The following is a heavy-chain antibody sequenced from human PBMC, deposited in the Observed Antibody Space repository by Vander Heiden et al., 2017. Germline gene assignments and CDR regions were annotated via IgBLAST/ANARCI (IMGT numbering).Heavy chain of an antibody. CDR2: IYYSGSD. Sequence: QVQLQESGPGLVKPSQTLSLTCTVSGGSISSGGYYWSWIRQRPGKGLEGIGYIYYSGSDYNNPALKSRVTISVDTSKNQFSLKLSSVTAADTAVYYCARIPFSGGSNFDYWGQGTLVTVSA. D-gene: IGHD2-15*01. J-gene: IGHJ4*02. CDR1: GGSISSGGYY. V-gene: IGHV4-31*03. CDR3: ARIPFSGGSNFDY.